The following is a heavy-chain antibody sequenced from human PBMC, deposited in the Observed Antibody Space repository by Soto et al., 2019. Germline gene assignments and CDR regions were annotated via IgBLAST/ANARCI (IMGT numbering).Heavy chain of an antibody. V-gene: IGHV4-31*03. CDR2: IYYSGST. Sequence: QVQLQASGPGLVKPSQTLSLTCTVFGDSINSGGYYWSWIRQHPGQGLEWIGYIYYSGSTYYNQSLKGRVNSSLGTSENQLSMKLGFVSSADTAVYYCAKVNGDLPGYWAQGTLDTVSS. D-gene: IGHD4-17*01. CDR1: GDSINSGGYY. CDR3: AKVNGDLPGY. J-gene: IGHJ4*02.